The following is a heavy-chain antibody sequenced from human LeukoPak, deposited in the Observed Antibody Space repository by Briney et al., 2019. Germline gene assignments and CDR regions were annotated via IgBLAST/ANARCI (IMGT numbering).Heavy chain of an antibody. D-gene: IGHD2-2*01. V-gene: IGHV3-23*01. J-gene: IGHJ4*02. Sequence: GSLRLSCAASGFTFSLYAMGWVRQAPGKGLEWVSGISNSGGATYYADSVKGRFTISRDNSKNTLYLQMNSLRAEDTAVYYCAKAYCSSTSCYSNWGQGTLVTVSS. CDR1: GFTFSLYA. CDR3: AKAYCSSTSCYSN. CDR2: ISNSGGAT.